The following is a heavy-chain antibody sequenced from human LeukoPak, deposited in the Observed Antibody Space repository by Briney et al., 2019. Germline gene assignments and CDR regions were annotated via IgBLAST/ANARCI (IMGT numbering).Heavy chain of an antibody. D-gene: IGHD6-13*01. CDR1: GFIFEDYG. Sequence: GGSLRLSCAASGFIFEDYGMTWVRQAPGKGLEWVSSISSSSSYIYYADSVKGRFTISRDNAKNSLYLQMNSLRAEDTAVYYCARDVRVLRYWGQGTLVTVSS. CDR2: ISSSSSYI. J-gene: IGHJ4*02. CDR3: ARDVRVLRY. V-gene: IGHV3-21*01.